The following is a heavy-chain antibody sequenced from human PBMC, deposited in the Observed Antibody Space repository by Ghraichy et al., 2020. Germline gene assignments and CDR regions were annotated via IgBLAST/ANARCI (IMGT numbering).Heavy chain of an antibody. CDR3: AKGVGSSWDYFDY. CDR2: ISGSGGST. CDR1: GFTFSSYA. J-gene: IGHJ4*02. V-gene: IGHV3-23*01. Sequence: GGSLRLSCAASGFTFSSYAMSWVRQAPGKGLEWVSGISGSGGSTYYADSVKGRFTISRDNSKNTLYLQMNSLRAEDTAVYFCAKGVGSSWDYFDYWGQGTLVTVSS. D-gene: IGHD6-13*01.